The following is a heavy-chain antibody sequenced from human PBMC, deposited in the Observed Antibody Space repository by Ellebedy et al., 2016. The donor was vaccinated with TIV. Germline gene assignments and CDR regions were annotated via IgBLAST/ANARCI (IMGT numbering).Heavy chain of an antibody. Sequence: GESLKISCAASGFSLTGSDLHWVRRRRGKGLEWVAASGAAGDTYYPDSVRGRFTISRESAKNSFYLQMNSLTAGDTAVCYCARGGPGGDNWFFGLWGRGTQVTVSS. D-gene: IGHD3-10*01. CDR2: SGAAGDT. V-gene: IGHV3-13*01. CDR1: GFSLTGSD. CDR3: ARGGPGGDNWFFGL. J-gene: IGHJ2*01.